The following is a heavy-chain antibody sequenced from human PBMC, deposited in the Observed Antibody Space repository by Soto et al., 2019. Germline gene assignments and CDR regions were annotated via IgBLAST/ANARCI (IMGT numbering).Heavy chain of an antibody. CDR1: GGSFSGYY. J-gene: IGHJ4*02. CDR2: INHSGST. Sequence: AETLSRTCAVYGGSFSGYYWSWIRQPPGKGLEWIGEINHSGSTNYNPSLKSRVTISVDTSKNQFSLKLSSVTAADTAVYYCARDVDGSGSYYNSYYFDYWGQGTLVTVSS. CDR3: ARDVDGSGSYYNSYYFDY. D-gene: IGHD3-10*01. V-gene: IGHV4-34*01.